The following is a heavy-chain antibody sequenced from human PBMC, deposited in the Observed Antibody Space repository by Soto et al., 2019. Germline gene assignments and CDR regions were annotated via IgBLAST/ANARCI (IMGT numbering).Heavy chain of an antibody. CDR3: ARGVYDFWSGYYTGTFY. CDR1: GGSFSGYY. Sequence: ASETLSLTCAVYGGSFSGYYWSWIRQPPGKGLEWIGEINHSGSTNYNPSLKSRVTISVDTSKNQFSLKLSSVTAADTAVYYCARGVYDFWSGYYTGTFYWGQGTLVTVSS. CDR2: INHSGST. D-gene: IGHD3-3*01. J-gene: IGHJ4*02. V-gene: IGHV4-34*01.